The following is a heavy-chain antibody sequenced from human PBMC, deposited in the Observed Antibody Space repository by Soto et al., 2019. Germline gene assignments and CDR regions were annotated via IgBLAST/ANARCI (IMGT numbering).Heavy chain of an antibody. CDR1: GGSISSSNW. D-gene: IGHD3-10*01. J-gene: IGHJ6*02. Sequence: SETLSLTCAVSGGSISSSNWWSWVRQPPGKGLEWIGEIYHSGSANYNPSLKSRVTISVDKSKNQFSLKLSSVTAADTAVYYCARENRYYGSGSYYYYYGMDVWGQGTTVTVSS. V-gene: IGHV4-4*02. CDR2: IYHSGSA. CDR3: ARENRYYGSGSYYYYYGMDV.